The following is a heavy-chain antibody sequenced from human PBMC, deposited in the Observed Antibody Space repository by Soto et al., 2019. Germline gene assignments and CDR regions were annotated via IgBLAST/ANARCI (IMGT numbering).Heavy chain of an antibody. D-gene: IGHD6-19*01. Sequence: ASVKVSCKASGYTFTSYGISWVRQAPGQGLEGMGWISAYNGNTNYAQKLQGRVTMTTDTSTSTAYMELRSLRADDTAVYYCARDARRIAVAGRFDYWGQGTLVTVSS. CDR1: GYTFTSYG. CDR2: ISAYNGNT. J-gene: IGHJ4*02. V-gene: IGHV1-18*04. CDR3: ARDARRIAVAGRFDY.